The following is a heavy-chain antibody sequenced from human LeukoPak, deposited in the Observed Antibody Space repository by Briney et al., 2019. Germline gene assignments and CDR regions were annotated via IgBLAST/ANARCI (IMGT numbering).Heavy chain of an antibody. CDR2: INHSGST. CDR3: AGDLGGHSAIDWFDP. J-gene: IGHJ5*02. V-gene: IGHV4-34*01. CDR1: GGSFSGYY. Sequence: SETLSLTCAVYGGSFSGYYWSWIRQPPGKGLEWIGEINHSGSTNYNPSLKSRVTISVDTSKNQFSLKLSSVTAADTAVYYCAGDLGGHSAIDWFDPWGQGTLVTVSS. D-gene: IGHD4-23*01.